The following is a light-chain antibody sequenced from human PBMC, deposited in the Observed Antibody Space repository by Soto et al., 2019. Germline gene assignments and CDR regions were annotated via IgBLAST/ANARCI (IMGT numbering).Light chain of an antibody. Sequence: DIQMTQSPSTLSASVGDRVAITCRASQSITTWLAWYQHKPGKAPKLLIYKASSLQSGVPSRFSGSGSGTEFTLTISSLQPDDFATYYCQQYDNLPLTFGGGTKVEIK. CDR3: QQYDNLPLT. CDR1: QSITTW. V-gene: IGKV1-5*03. CDR2: KAS. J-gene: IGKJ4*01.